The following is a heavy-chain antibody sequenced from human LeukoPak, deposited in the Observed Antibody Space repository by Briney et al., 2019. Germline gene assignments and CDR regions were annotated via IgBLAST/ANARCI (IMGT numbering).Heavy chain of an antibody. CDR1: GGSISSYY. CDR3: ARRIEKTAMVDY. CDR2: IYYSGST. J-gene: IGHJ4*02. D-gene: IGHD5-18*01. Sequence: PSETLSLTCTVSGGSISSYYWSWIRQPPGKGLEWIGYIYYSGSTNYNPSLKSRVTISVDTSKNQFFLKLTSVTAADTAVYYCARRIEKTAMVDYWGQGTLVIVSS. V-gene: IGHV4-59*12.